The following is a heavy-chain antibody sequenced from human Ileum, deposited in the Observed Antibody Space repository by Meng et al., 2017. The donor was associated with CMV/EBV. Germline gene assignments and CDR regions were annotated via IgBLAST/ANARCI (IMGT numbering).Heavy chain of an antibody. D-gene: IGHD3-10*01. CDR1: GFTFSDYY. V-gene: IGHV3-69-1*01. Sequence: GESLKISCAASGFTFSDYYMSWIRQAPGKGLEWVSYISYSGTIYYADSVKGRFTISRDNSKNTLYLQMNSLRAEDTAVYYCARGGNYYGSGDFDNWGQGTLVTVSS. CDR3: ARGGNYYGSGDFDN. CDR2: ISYSGTI. J-gene: IGHJ4*02.